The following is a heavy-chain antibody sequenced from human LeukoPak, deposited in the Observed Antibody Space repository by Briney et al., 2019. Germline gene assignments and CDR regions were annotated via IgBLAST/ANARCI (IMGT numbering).Heavy chain of an antibody. D-gene: IGHD1-26*01. CDR1: GFTFSRYG. CDR3: ARDRGSTEFDY. Sequence: GGSLRLSCAASGFTFSRYGMHWVRQAPGKGLEWVAVIWNDGNPKYYADSVKGRFTISRDNSNNMLFLQMNSLRAEDTAVYYCARDRGSTEFDYWGQGTLVTVSS. J-gene: IGHJ4*02. CDR2: IWNDGNPK. V-gene: IGHV3-33*08.